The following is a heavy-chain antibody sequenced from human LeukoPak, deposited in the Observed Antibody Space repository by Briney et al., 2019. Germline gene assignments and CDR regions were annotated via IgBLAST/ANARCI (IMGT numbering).Heavy chain of an antibody. Sequence: GESLKISCKGSGYTFTNHWIGWVRQMPGQGLEWMGIISPSDSDASYSPSFQGQVTISVDKSVSTAYLQWSSLEASDTAMYYCVRLYGDYGPIDYWGQGTLVTVSS. V-gene: IGHV5-51*01. CDR1: GYTFTNHW. CDR3: VRLYGDYGPIDY. CDR2: ISPSDSDA. D-gene: IGHD4-17*01. J-gene: IGHJ4*02.